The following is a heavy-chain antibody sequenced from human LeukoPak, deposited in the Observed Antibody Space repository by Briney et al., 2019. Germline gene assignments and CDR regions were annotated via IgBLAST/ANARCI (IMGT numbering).Heavy chain of an antibody. J-gene: IGHJ4*02. D-gene: IGHD4-23*01. CDR2: ISSSSSYI. CDR3: ARDRAPYGGNDY. Sequence: PGGSLRLSCAVSGFTFSSYSLNWVRQAPGKGLEWVSSISSSSSYIYYADSVKGRFTISRDNAKNSLYLQMNSLRAEDTAVYYCARDRAPYGGNDYWGQGTLVTVSS. V-gene: IGHV3-21*01. CDR1: GFTFSSYS.